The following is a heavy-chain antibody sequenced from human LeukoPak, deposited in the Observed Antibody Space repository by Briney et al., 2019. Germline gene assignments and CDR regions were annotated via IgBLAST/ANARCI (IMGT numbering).Heavy chain of an antibody. J-gene: IGHJ4*02. CDR2: IKSKTDGGTT. D-gene: IGHD3-9*01. CDR1: GFTFSNAW. CDR3: TSGLRDFDWLMKTETYFDY. V-gene: IGHV3-15*01. Sequence: GGSLRLSCAASGFTFSNAWMSWVRQAPGKGLEWVGRIKSKTDGGTTDYAAPVKGSFTISKDDSKNTLYPQMNSLKTEDTAVYYCTSGLRDFDWLMKTETYFDYWGQGTLVTVSS.